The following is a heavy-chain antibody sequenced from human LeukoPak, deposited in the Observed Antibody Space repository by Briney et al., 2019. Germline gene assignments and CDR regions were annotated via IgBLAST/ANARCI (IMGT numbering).Heavy chain of an antibody. CDR1: GGTFSSYA. CDR2: ITPILGIA. Sequence: ASVTVSCKPSGGTFSSYAISWVRQAPGQGLEWMGRITPILGIANYAQKFQGRVTITADKSTSTAYMELSSLRSEDTAVYYCARGRRGYSGYDLDETYYFDYWGQGTLVTVSS. V-gene: IGHV1-69*04. J-gene: IGHJ4*02. D-gene: IGHD5-12*01. CDR3: ARGRRGYSGYDLDETYYFDY.